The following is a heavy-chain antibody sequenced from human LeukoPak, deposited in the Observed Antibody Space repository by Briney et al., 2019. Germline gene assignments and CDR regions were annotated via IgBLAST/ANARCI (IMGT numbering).Heavy chain of an antibody. CDR2: INPNSGGT. CDR1: GYTFTGYY. J-gene: IGHJ3*02. D-gene: IGHD4-17*01. CDR3: ARVAYLTTSFDAFDI. Sequence: SVKVSCKASGYTFTGYYMHWVRQAPGQGLEWMGWINPNSGGTNYAQKFQGRVTMTRDTSISIAYMELSRLRSDDTAVYYCARVAYLTTSFDAFDIWGQGTMVTVSS. V-gene: IGHV1-2*02.